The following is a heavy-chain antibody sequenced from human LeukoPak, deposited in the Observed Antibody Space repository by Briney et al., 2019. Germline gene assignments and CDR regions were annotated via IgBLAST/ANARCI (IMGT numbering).Heavy chain of an antibody. V-gene: IGHV7-4-1*02. CDR2: INTNTGNP. D-gene: IGHD3-10*01. Sequence: ASVKVSCMASGYTFTIYAMNWVRQAPGQGLERMGWINTNTGNPTYAQGFTGRFVFSLDTSVSTAYLQISSLKAEDTAVYYCARDPLYYYGSGNAFDIWGQGTMVTVSS. J-gene: IGHJ3*02. CDR1: GYTFTIYA. CDR3: ARDPLYYYGSGNAFDI.